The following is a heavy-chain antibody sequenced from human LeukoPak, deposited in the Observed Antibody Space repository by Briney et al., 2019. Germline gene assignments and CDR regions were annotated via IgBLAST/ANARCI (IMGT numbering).Heavy chain of an antibody. CDR1: GFTFSSHD. J-gene: IGHJ4*02. V-gene: IGHV3-48*02. Sequence: GGSLRLSCAASGFTFSSHDMNWVRQAPGKGLEWVSYISTSSSSIYYADSVKGRFTISRDNAKNSLYLQMNSLRDEDTAVYYCARSFDFSGQGTLVTVSS. CDR2: ISTSSSSI. CDR3: ARSFDF.